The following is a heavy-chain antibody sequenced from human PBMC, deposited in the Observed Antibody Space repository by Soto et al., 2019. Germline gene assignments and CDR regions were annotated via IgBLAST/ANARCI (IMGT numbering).Heavy chain of an antibody. CDR2: ISGSSTST. CDR3: AKAPSSGFSMEYCFEY. D-gene: IGHD1-1*01. J-gene: IGHJ4*02. V-gene: IGHV3-23*01. CDR1: GFTFSSYA. Sequence: EVQLSGSGGGFVQPGGSLRRSCAASGFTFSSYAMSCVRQAPGKGLEWVSAISGSSTSTYYADSVQGRFTLSRDNSKNTLYLQMNSLRAEDTALYYCAKAPSSGFSMEYCFEYWCQGTLVTVSS.